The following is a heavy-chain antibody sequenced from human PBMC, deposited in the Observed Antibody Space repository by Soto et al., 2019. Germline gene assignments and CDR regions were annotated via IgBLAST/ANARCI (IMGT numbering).Heavy chain of an antibody. J-gene: IGHJ4*02. CDR1: GFTFSDYA. Sequence: VQLVESGGGVVQPGRSLRLSCAASGFTFSDYAMHWVRQAPGKGLEWVAVVSHDGRNTHYADSVKGRFTISRDSSKNTVSLEMTSLSAEDTAVYYCAKVGRPWLVTSDFTYWGQGALVTVSS. CDR2: VSHDGRNT. V-gene: IGHV3-30*18. D-gene: IGHD6-19*01. CDR3: AKVGRPWLVTSDFTY.